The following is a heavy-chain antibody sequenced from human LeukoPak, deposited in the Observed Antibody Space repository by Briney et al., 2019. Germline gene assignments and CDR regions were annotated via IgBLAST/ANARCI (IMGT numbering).Heavy chain of an antibody. J-gene: IGHJ4*02. CDR1: GFTFSNYE. CDR3: AREYSGNFDY. Sequence: GGSLRLSCAGSGFTFSNYEMNWVRQAPGKGLEWVSYISTSGTTIYYADSVKGRFTISRDNAKNSLYLQMNSLRAEDTAVYYCAREYSGNFDYWGQGTLVTVSS. CDR2: ISTSGTTI. V-gene: IGHV3-48*03. D-gene: IGHD5-12*01.